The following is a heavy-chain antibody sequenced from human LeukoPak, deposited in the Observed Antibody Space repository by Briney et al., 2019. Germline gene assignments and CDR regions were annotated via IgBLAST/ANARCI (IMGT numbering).Heavy chain of an antibody. CDR1: GASMREYY. CDR2: IYYTWSA. V-gene: IGHV4-59*08. CDR3: ARLAYIAPAGSYSYHALDV. Sequence: SETLSLTCTVSGASMREYYGSWIRQPPGKGLEGIGYIYYTWSANSNPSLTSRVTMSVDTSKNQISLRLSSVTAADSALYSCARLAYIAPAGSYSYHALDVWGQGTTVTVSS. D-gene: IGHD6-13*01. J-gene: IGHJ6*02.